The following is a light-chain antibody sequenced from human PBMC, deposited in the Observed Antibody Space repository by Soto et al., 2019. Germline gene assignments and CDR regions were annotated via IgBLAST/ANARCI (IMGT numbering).Light chain of an antibody. J-gene: IGKJ5*01. CDR1: QSVNRH. CDR3: QQANTFPIT. V-gene: IGKV3-11*01. Sequence: IVLTQSPDTLSLSPGERASLSCLASQSVNRHLAWYQQKPGQAPSLLIYSASFRPTGVSARFSGSGSGTDFTLTISSLQPEDFATYYCQQANTFPITFGQGTRLEIK. CDR2: SAS.